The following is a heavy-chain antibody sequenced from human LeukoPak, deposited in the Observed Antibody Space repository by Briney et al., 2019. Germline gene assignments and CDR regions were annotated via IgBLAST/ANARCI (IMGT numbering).Heavy chain of an antibody. CDR1: GFPFSGYW. V-gene: IGHV3-7*01. CDR3: SRSLDY. Sequence: PGGSLRLSCVASGFPFSGYWMDWGRQAPGKGMEWVANINQDGTNQYYAASVRGRFSISRDNAKNSLYLQMNSLRAEDTGVYYCSRSLDYLGQGALVTVSS. CDR2: INQDGTNQ. J-gene: IGHJ4*02.